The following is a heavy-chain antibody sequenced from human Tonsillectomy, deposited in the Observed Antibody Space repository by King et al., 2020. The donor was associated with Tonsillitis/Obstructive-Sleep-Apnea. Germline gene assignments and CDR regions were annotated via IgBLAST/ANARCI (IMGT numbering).Heavy chain of an antibody. V-gene: IGHV1-69*01. CDR1: GGTFSTYA. Sequence: QLVQSGAEVKKPGSSVKVSCKASGGTFSTYAISWVRQAPGQGLEWMGGIIPIFGTANYAQKFQGRVTITADESTSTAYRELSSLRSTDTAVYYCARDAEDALHFRSGHSWGQGTLVTVSS. D-gene: IGHD3-3*02. CDR2: IIPIFGTA. CDR3: ARDAEDALHFRSGHS. J-gene: IGHJ4*02.